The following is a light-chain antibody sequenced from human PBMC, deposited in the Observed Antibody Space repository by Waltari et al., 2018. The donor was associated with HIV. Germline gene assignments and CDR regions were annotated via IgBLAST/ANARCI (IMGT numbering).Light chain of an antibody. CDR2: GAS. Sequence: EIALTQSPGTLSLSPGERATLPCRASQTIGTTYLGWYQQKPGQAPRLLIYGASNRATGIPDRFSGSGSGTDFTLTISSLEPEDCAVYYCQQYIGSPRTFGQGTKVELK. CDR1: QTIGTTY. V-gene: IGKV3-20*01. J-gene: IGKJ1*01. CDR3: QQYIGSPRT.